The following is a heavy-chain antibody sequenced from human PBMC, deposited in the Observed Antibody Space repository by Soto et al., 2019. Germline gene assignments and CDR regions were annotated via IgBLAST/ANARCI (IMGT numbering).Heavy chain of an antibody. CDR1: GVPFINYV. D-gene: IGHD2-2*01. Sequence: GGSLSLSCGFYGVPFINYVVNLVRPAPGKGLEWVSTVSKSDYTYYSDLVKGRFTISRDNAKNTVSLQMNTLRAEDTAVYYCAREDSIIIPAVSDFWGQGTLVTVSS. CDR2: VSKSDYT. J-gene: IGHJ4*02. V-gene: IGHV3-21*04. CDR3: AREDSIIIPAVSDF.